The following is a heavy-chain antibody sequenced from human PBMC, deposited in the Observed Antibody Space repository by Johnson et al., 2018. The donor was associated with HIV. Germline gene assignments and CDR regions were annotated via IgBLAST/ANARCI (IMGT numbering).Heavy chain of an antibody. Sequence: QVQLVESGGGLVQPGRSLRLSCAASGFTFSDHYMSWIRQAPGKGLEWVSYISSSGSTIYYADSVKGRFHISRANTKSSLYLQMNSLRAEDTAVYYGARPDTYRYTDGRVGAFDIWGQGTMVTVSS. J-gene: IGHJ3*02. V-gene: IGHV3-11*04. CDR2: ISSSGSTI. CDR3: ARPDTYRYTDGRVGAFDI. D-gene: IGHD2-8*01. CDR1: GFTFSDHY.